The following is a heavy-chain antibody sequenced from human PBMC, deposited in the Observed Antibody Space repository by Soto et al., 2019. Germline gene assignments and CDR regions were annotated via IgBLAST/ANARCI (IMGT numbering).Heavy chain of an antibody. Sequence: PSETLSLTCAVYGGSFSGYYWSWIRQPPGKGLEWIGEINHSGSTNYNPSLKSRVTISVDTSKNQFSLKLSSVTAADTAVYYCARGRGLYYYGSGSYYRVGYYFDYWGQGTLVTVSS. J-gene: IGHJ4*02. V-gene: IGHV4-34*01. D-gene: IGHD3-10*01. CDR1: GGSFSGYY. CDR2: INHSGST. CDR3: ARGRGLYYYGSGSYYRVGYYFDY.